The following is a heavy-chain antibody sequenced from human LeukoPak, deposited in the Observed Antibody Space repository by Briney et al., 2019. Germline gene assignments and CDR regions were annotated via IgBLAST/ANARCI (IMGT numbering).Heavy chain of an antibody. D-gene: IGHD1-14*01. CDR1: GFTFSSYA. CDR2: ISGSGGST. Sequence: GGSLRLSCAASGFTFSSYAMSWVRQAPGKGLEWVSAISGSGGSTYYADSVKGRFTISRDNSKNKLYLQMNSLRAEDTAVYYCAAGSRNQPYYFDYWGQGTLVTVSS. CDR3: AAGSRNQPYYFDY. J-gene: IGHJ4*02. V-gene: IGHV3-23*01.